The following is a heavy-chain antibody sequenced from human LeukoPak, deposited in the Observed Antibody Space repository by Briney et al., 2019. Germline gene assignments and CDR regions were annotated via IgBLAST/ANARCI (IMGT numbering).Heavy chain of an antibody. J-gene: IGHJ5*02. Sequence: ASVKVSCKASGYTFTGYYMHWVRQAPGQGLEWMGWINPNSGGTNYAQKFQGRVTMTRDTSISTAYMELSRLRSDDTAVYYCARTLRGFGGSFWFDPWGQGTLVTVSS. CDR1: GYTFTGYY. D-gene: IGHD4-23*01. CDR2: INPNSGGT. V-gene: IGHV1-2*02. CDR3: ARTLRGFGGSFWFDP.